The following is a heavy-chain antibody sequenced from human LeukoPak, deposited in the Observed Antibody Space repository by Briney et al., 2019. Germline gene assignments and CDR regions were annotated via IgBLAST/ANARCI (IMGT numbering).Heavy chain of an antibody. V-gene: IGHV1-2*02. D-gene: IGHD3-10*01. CDR1: GYTFSDYY. J-gene: IGHJ5*02. Sequence: ASVKVSCKASGYTFSDYYIHWVRQAPGQGLEWMGWINPNSGGTNYAQKFQGRVTMTRDTSINTAYMELSRLKSDDTAVYYCARGGVIMIQDAWFDPWGQGTLVTVSS. CDR3: ARGGVIMIQDAWFDP. CDR2: INPNSGGT.